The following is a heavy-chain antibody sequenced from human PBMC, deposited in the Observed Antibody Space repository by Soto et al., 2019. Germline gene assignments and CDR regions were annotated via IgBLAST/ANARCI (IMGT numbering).Heavy chain of an antibody. J-gene: IGHJ3*02. CDR2: ISGSGGST. V-gene: IGHV3-23*01. D-gene: IGHD7-27*01. CDR1: GFNFSSYA. Sequence: GGSLRLSCAASGFNFSSYAMSWVRQAPGKGLEWVSAISGSGGSTYYADSVKGRFTISRDNSKNTLYLQMNSLRAEDTAVYYCAKGVGKTSDAFDIWGQGTMVTVSS. CDR3: AKGVGKTSDAFDI.